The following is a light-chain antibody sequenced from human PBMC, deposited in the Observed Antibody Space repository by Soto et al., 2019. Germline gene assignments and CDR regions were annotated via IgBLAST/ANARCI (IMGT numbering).Light chain of an antibody. CDR3: QQSYSLPWT. J-gene: IGKJ1*01. CDR2: AAS. Sequence: DIQMTQSPSSLSASVGDRVTITCRASQSVSNYLNWYQQKPGKAPNLLIYAASSLHSEVPSRFSGSGSGTDSTLTISSLQPEDFANYYCQQSYSLPWTFGQGTKVEIK. CDR1: QSVSNY. V-gene: IGKV1-39*01.